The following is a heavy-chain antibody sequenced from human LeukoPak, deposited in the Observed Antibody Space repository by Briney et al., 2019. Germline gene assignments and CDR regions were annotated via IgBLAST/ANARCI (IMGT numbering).Heavy chain of an antibody. D-gene: IGHD3-22*01. CDR3: ARDLYDSSGYYYGY. CDR1: GYTFTSYG. CDR2: ISAYNGNT. V-gene: IGHV1-18*01. J-gene: IGHJ4*02. Sequence: ASVKVSCKSSGYTFTSYGISWVRQAHGQGLEWMGWISAYNGNTNYAQKLQGRVTMTTDTSTSTAYMELRSLRSDDTAVYYCARDLYDSSGYYYGYWGQGTLVTVSS.